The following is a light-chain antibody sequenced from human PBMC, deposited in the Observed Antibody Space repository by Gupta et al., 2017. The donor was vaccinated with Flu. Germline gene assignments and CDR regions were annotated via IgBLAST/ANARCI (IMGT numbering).Light chain of an antibody. V-gene: IGKV2-28*01. CDR3: VQTLQTPWT. CDR1: KSLLHSNGYNH. CDR2: LNS. Sequence: VTPGETASISCRSSKSLLHSNGYNHVDWYLQRPGQSPQLLIYLNSNRASGVPDRFSGSGSGTDFTLEISRVEADDVGVYYCVQTLQTPWTFGQGTTLEIK. J-gene: IGKJ1*01.